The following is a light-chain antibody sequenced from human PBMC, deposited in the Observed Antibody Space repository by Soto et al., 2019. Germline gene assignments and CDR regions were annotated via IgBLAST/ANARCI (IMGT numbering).Light chain of an antibody. V-gene: IGKV3-15*01. CDR2: RAS. CDR3: HQYSNWPPWT. CDR1: QSLSDN. Sequence: EIVMTQFPATLSVSPGERATLSCRASQSLSDNLAWYQQRPGQAPRLLFYRASTRDTGVPARFSASGSGTEFTLTISSLQSEDSAVYYCHQYSNWPPWTFGPGTKVEIK. J-gene: IGKJ1*01.